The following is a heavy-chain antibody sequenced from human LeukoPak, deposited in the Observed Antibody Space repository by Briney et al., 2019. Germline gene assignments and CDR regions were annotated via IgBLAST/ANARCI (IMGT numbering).Heavy chain of an antibody. V-gene: IGHV4-61*08. J-gene: IGHJ6*03. CDR2: IYVTGT. CDR3: ARHIGGGIEDMDV. D-gene: IGHD3-16*02. Sequence: SETLSLTCTVSGGSISSGGYYWSWIRQHPGKGLEWIGYIYVTGTRYNPYLQSRVTISVDTSRNQFFLKMSSVTAADTAVYYCARHIGGGIEDMDVWGKGTKVTVSS. CDR1: GGSISSGGYY.